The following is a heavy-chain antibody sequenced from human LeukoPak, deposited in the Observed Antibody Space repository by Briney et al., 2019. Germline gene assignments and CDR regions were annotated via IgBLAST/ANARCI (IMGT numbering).Heavy chain of an antibody. CDR1: GGSISGATYY. CDR2: IYDTGSP. CDR3: ARSPWDSTGNPYFDS. Sequence: PSETLSLTCTVAGGSISGATYYSSWIRHHPGNGLEGTGRIYDTGSPHYTPSTNSRVTISVARHKRQSSLKLRSVTAADTALYYCARSPWDSTGNPYFDSWGQGTLVTVSS. D-gene: IGHD3-22*01. V-gene: IGHV4-39*01. J-gene: IGHJ4*02.